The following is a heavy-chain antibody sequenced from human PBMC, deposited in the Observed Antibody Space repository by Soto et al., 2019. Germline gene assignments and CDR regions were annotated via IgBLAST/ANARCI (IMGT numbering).Heavy chain of an antibody. CDR3: ARIESGDYYYYYGMDV. V-gene: IGHV1-18*01. CDR1: GYTFTSYG. CDR2: ISAYNGNT. J-gene: IGHJ6*02. Sequence: GASVRVSCKASGYTFTSYGISWVRQAPGQGLEWMGCISAYNGNTNYAQKLQGRVTMTTDTSTSTAYMELRSLRSDDTAVYYCARIESGDYYYYYGMDVWGQGTTVTVSS.